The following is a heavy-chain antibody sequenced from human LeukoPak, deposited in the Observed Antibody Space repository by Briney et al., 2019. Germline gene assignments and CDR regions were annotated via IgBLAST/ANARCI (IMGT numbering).Heavy chain of an antibody. CDR1: GFTFSDYY. CDR2: IKHDGSDS. Sequence: PGGSLRLSCAASGFTFSDYYVSWIRQAPGKGLEWVANIKHDGSDSFYVDSVKGRFTISRDNSENSLYLQMHSLRVEDTAMYFCARDRRPTIYGGLDSWGQGTVVTVSS. V-gene: IGHV3-7*01. CDR3: ARDRRPTIYGGLDS. D-gene: IGHD4-17*01. J-gene: IGHJ4*02.